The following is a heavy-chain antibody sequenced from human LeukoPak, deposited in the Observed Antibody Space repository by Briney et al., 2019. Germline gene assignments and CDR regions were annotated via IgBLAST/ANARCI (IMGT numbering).Heavy chain of an antibody. Sequence: PSETLSLACTVSGGSLSSSNYYWGWIRQPPGKGLEWIGSIYDSESTYYNPSLKSRVTISVDTSKRQFSLKLSSVTAADTAMYYCAIGELEPSYFGYWGQGALVTVSS. V-gene: IGHV4-39*07. CDR2: IYDSEST. J-gene: IGHJ4*02. CDR3: AIGELEPSYFGY. D-gene: IGHD1-1*01. CDR1: GGSLSSSNYY.